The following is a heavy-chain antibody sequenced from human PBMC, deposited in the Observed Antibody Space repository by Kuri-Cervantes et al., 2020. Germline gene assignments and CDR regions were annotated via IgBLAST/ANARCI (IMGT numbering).Heavy chain of an antibody. Sequence: GESLKISCQGSGYSFSDYWIGWVRQMPGKGLEWMGIIHPGDSDTRYSPSFLGQVTMSVDKSISAAHLQWSSLKSSDTAMYYCARRQSCGSGTCYADYWGQGSLVTVSS. D-gene: IGHD2-15*01. CDR1: GYSFSDYW. J-gene: IGHJ4*02. CDR2: IHPGDSDT. V-gene: IGHV5-51*01. CDR3: ARRQSCGSGTCYADY.